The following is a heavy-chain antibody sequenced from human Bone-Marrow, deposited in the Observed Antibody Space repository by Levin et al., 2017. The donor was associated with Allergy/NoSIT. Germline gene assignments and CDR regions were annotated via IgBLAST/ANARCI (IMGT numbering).Heavy chain of an antibody. V-gene: IGHV3-23*01. CDR3: AKDLVYGDIPSGAFDI. CDR2: ISGRGGST. J-gene: IGHJ3*02. CDR1: GFTFSSYA. Sequence: PGGSLRLSCAASGFTFSSYAMTGFRQAPGKGLDGVSAISGRGGSTYYADSVKGRFTISRDNSKNTLYLQMNSLRAEDTAVYYCAKDLVYGDIPSGAFDIWGQGTMVTVSS. D-gene: IGHD4-17*01.